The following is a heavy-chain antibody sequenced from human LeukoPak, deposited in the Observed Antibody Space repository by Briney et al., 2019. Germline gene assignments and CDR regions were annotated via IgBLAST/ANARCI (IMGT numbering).Heavy chain of an antibody. D-gene: IGHD2-2*01. CDR1: GDSVSSNSAA. Sequence: SQTLSLTCAISGDSVSSNSAAWNWIRQSPSRGLEWLGRTYYRSKWYNDYAVSVKSRITINPDTSKNQFSLQLNSVTPEDTAVYYCARELYCSSTSRYETPPDSPEGFDYWGQGTLVTVSS. J-gene: IGHJ4*02. V-gene: IGHV6-1*01. CDR2: TYYRSKWYN. CDR3: ARELYCSSTSRYETPPDSPEGFDY.